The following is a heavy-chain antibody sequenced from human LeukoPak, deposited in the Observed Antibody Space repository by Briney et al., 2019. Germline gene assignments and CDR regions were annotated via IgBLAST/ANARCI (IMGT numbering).Heavy chain of an antibody. CDR3: AKDHNEWEPYDY. V-gene: IGHV3-7*03. D-gene: IGHD1-26*01. CDR2: VNRDGSET. Sequence: GGSLRLSCAASGFALSSHWMTWVRQVPGRGPEWVANVNRDGSETYYLDSVKGRFTISKDNAKNSLYLQMNSLRAEDTAVYYCAKDHNEWEPYDYWGQGTLVTVSS. J-gene: IGHJ4*02. CDR1: GFALSSHW.